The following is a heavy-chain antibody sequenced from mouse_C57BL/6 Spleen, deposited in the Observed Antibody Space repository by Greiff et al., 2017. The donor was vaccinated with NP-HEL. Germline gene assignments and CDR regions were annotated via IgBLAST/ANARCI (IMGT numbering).Heavy chain of an antibody. CDR3: ARDGYYTAWFAY. Sequence: VQLQQSGAELVKPGASVKLSCKASGYTFTSYWMHWVKQRPGRGPEWIGRIDPNSGGTKYNEKFKSKATLTVDKPSSTAYMQLSSLTSEDSAVYYCARDGYYTAWFAYWGQGTLVTVSA. CDR1: GYTFTSYW. V-gene: IGHV1-72*01. CDR2: IDPNSGGT. D-gene: IGHD2-3*01. J-gene: IGHJ3*01.